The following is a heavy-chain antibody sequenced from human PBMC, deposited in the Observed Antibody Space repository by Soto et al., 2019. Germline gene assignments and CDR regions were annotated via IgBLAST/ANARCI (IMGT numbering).Heavy chain of an antibody. CDR3: ARAIVGPTTTGWLDP. CDR1: GGTFSRYA. V-gene: IGHV1-69*01. CDR2: IIPIFGTA. J-gene: IGHJ5*02. Sequence: QVQLVQSGAEVKKPGSSVKVSCKASGGTFSRYAISWVRQAPGQGLEWMGGIIPIFGTANYAQKFQGRVKITGDESTSTAYMELSSLRFEDTAVYYCARAIVGPTTTGWLDPWGQGTLVTVSS. D-gene: IGHD1-26*01.